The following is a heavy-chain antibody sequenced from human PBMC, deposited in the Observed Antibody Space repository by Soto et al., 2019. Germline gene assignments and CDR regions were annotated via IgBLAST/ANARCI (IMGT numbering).Heavy chain of an antibody. D-gene: IGHD3-16*01. CDR3: ARDRGGLRQNIEYFQH. CDR2: INPSGGST. CDR1: GYTFTSYY. Sequence: GSVEVSFKASGYTFTSYYMHSVRQAPGQGLEWIGIINPSGGSTSYAQKFQGRVTMTWDTSTSTVYMDLSSLRSEDTAVYYCARDRGGLRQNIEYFQHWGQGTMVTASS. V-gene: IGHV1-46*01. J-gene: IGHJ1*01.